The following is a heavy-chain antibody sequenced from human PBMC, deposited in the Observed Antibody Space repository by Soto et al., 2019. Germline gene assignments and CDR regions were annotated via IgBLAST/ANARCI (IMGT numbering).Heavy chain of an antibody. J-gene: IGHJ4*02. V-gene: IGHV3-53*04. CDR2: IYSGGST. CDR1: GFTVSSNY. D-gene: IGHD5-18*01. Sequence: EVQLVESGGGLVQPGGSLRLSCAASGFTVSSNYMSWVRQAPGKGLEWVSVIYSGGSTYYADSVKGRFTISRHNSKNTMYLKMNSLRAEDTAVYYCASEGYSYALGYWGQGTLVTVSS. CDR3: ASEGYSYALGY.